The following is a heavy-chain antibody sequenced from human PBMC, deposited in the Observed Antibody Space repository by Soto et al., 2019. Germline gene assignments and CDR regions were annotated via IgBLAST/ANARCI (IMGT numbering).Heavy chain of an antibody. Sequence: QLQLQESGPGLVKPSETLSLTCTVSGGSISSSSYYWGWIRQPPGKGLEWIGSIYYSGTTYYNPSSKCPVTISVDDSKNQFSLRLSSVTAADTAVYYCARPNKAMGNGYYGMDVWGQGTTVTVSS. J-gene: IGHJ6*02. CDR3: ARPNKAMGNGYYGMDV. CDR1: GGSISSSSYY. V-gene: IGHV4-39*01. D-gene: IGHD5-18*01. CDR2: IYYSGTT.